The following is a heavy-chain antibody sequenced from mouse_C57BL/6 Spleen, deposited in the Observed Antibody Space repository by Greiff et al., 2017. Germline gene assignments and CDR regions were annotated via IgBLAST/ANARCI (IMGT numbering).Heavy chain of an antibody. CDR1: GYTFTEYT. D-gene: IGHD4-1*01. CDR3: ARHEDPNVYFDV. Sequence: QVHVKQSGAELVKPGASVKLSCKASGYTFTEYTIHWVKQRSGQGLEWIGWFYPGSGSIKYNEKFKDKDTLTADKSSSTVYMELSRLTSEDSAVYFCARHEDPNVYFDVWGTGTTVTVSS. J-gene: IGHJ1*02. CDR2: FYPGSGSI. V-gene: IGHV1-62-2*01.